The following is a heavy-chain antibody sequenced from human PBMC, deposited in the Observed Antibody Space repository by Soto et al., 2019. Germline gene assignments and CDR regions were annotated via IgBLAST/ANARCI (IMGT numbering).Heavy chain of an antibody. CDR1: GFTFTSSA. J-gene: IGHJ3*02. Sequence: VKVSCKASGFTFTSSAVQWERQARGQRLEWIGWIVVGSGNTNYAQKFQERVTITRDMSTSTAYMELSSLRSEDTAVHYCAADRRWAHLGAFDIWGQGTMVTVSS. V-gene: IGHV1-58*01. CDR2: IVVGSGNT. D-gene: IGHD1-26*01. CDR3: AADRRWAHLGAFDI.